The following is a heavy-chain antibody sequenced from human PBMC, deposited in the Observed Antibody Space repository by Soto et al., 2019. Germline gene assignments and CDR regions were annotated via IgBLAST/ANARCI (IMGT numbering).Heavy chain of an antibody. CDR1: GFTFSGSA. CDR2: IRSKANSYAT. V-gene: IGHV3-73*01. CDR3: IGYCRTTSCYASYFDY. Sequence: GGSLRLSCAASGFTFSGSAMHWVRQAAGKGLEWVGRIRSKANSYATAYGASVKGRFTISRDDSKNTAYLQMNSLKTEDTAVDYCIGYCRTTSCYASYFDYWGQGTVVTVSS. J-gene: IGHJ4*02. D-gene: IGHD2-2*03.